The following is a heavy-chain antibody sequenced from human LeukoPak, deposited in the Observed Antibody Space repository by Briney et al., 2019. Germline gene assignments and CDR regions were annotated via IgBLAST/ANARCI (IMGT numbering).Heavy chain of an antibody. D-gene: IGHD3-16*02. CDR3: AFSHYDYVWGSYRETDYFDY. V-gene: IGHV1-69*13. J-gene: IGHJ4*02. CDR1: GGTFSSYA. CDR2: IIPIFGTA. Sequence: ASVNVSCKASGGTFSSYAISWVRQAPGQGLEWMGGIIPIFGTANYAQKFQGRVTITADESTSTAYMELSSLRSEDTAVYYCAFSHYDYVWGSYRETDYFDYWGQGTLVTVSS.